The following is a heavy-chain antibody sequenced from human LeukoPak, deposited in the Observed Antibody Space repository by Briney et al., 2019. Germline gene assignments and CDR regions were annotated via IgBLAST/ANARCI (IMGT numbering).Heavy chain of an antibody. CDR3: TRESGAFSPFGF. J-gene: IGHJ4*02. CDR1: GGSILTTNW. D-gene: IGHD1-26*01. CDR2: VHLSGAS. Sequence: PSGTLSLTCAVSGGSILTTNWWSWVRQPPGKGLEWIGEVHLSGASNYNPSLKSRVNMSIVKSKNQLSLELTSVTAADTAIYYCTRESGAFSPFGFWGQGTLVTVSS. V-gene: IGHV4-4*02.